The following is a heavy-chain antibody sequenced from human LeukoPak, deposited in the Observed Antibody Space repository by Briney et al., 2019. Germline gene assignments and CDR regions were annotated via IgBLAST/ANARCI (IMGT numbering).Heavy chain of an antibody. CDR1: GGSVSSGSYY. V-gene: IGHV3-53*01. CDR3: ARIWNYGY. Sequence: PSETLSLTCTVSGGSVSSGSYYWSWVRQAPGKGLEWVSVMYSDGSTYYADSVKGRFTISRDNSKNTLYLQMNSLRAEDTAVYYCARIWNYGYWGQGTLVTVSS. J-gene: IGHJ4*02. D-gene: IGHD1-7*01. CDR2: MYSDGST.